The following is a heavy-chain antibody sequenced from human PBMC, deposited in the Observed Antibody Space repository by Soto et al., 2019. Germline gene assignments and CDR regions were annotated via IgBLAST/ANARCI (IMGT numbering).Heavy chain of an antibody. CDR2: IWYDGSNK. Sequence: SLRISCPASEYTISSYGMYYVSKAPGKGLEWVAVIWYDGSNKYYADSVKGRFTISRDNAKNSLYLQMNSLRAEDTAVYYCARSLGYCSGGNCYYFDCWGQGTLVTVSS. CDR1: EYTISSYG. D-gene: IGHD2-15*01. J-gene: IGHJ4*02. V-gene: IGHV3-33*01. CDR3: ARSLGYCSGGNCYYFDC.